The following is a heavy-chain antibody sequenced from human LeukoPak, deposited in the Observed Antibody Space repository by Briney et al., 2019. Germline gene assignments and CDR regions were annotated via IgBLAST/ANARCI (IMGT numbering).Heavy chain of an antibody. D-gene: IGHD6-6*01. V-gene: IGHV4-39*01. CDR2: VSYRGTT. CDR1: GGSIISNGHY. J-gene: IGHJ4*02. Sequence: SETLSPTCTVSGGSIISNGHYWGWIRQPPGRGREWIGSVSYRGTTYYNPFLKSRVTISVDTSKNQFSLKLASVTAADTAIYYCARQGIEPRGSSFDYWGQGTLVPVSS. CDR3: ARQGIEPRGSSFDY.